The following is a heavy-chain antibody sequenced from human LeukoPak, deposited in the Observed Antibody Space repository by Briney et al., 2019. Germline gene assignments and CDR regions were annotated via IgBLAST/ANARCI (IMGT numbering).Heavy chain of an antibody. J-gene: IGHJ3*02. CDR3: AKGLGDFGRTGVFDI. D-gene: IGHD2-21*02. V-gene: IGHV3-53*01. CDR1: GFTVSSNY. Sequence: GGSLRLSCAASGFTVSSNYMSWVRQAPGKGLEWVSVIYSGGSTYYADSVKGRFTISRDNSKNTLYLQMNSLRAEDTAVYYCAKGLGDFGRTGVFDIGGQGTMVTVSS. CDR2: IYSGGST.